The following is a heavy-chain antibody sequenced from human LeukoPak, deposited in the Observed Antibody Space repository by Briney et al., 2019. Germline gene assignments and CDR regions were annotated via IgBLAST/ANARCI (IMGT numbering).Heavy chain of an antibody. CDR1: GGSISSGSYY. D-gene: IGHD5-24*01. CDR2: IYTSGST. Sequence: SETLSLTCTVSGGSISSGSYYWSWIRQPAGKGLEWIGRIYTSGSTNYNPSLKSRVTISVDTSKSQFSLKLSSVTAADTAVYYCARGRDGYNYGTDYWGQGTLVTVSS. J-gene: IGHJ4*02. V-gene: IGHV4-61*02. CDR3: ARGRDGYNYGTDY.